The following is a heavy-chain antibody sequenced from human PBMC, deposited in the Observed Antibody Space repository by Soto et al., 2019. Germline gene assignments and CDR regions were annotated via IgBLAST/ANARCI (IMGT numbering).Heavy chain of an antibody. J-gene: IGHJ4*02. CDR3: ASYYYDSSGYYYVPGVY. CDR1: GGSISSSSYY. CDR2: ISYSGST. V-gene: IGHV4-39*01. Sequence: QLQLQESGPGLVKPSETLSLTCAVSGGSISSSSYYWGWIRQPPGKGLEWIGSISYSGSTYYNPXLTSRVTIPVDXSXNXXSLKLSSVTAADTAVYYCASYYYDSSGYYYVPGVYWGQGTLVTVSS. D-gene: IGHD3-22*01.